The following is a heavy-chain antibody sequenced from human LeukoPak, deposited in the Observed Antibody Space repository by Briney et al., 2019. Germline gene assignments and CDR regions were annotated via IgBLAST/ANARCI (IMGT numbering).Heavy chain of an antibody. Sequence: ASETLSLTCTVSGGSISSYYWNWIQQPAGKGLEWIGRIYTSGSPNYNPSLKSGLTMSVDTSNNQFSLKLSSVTAADTAVYYCAGTDYNNGWNPFHFWGQGTLVTVSS. CDR3: AGTDYNNGWNPFHF. CDR1: GGSISSYY. J-gene: IGHJ4*02. D-gene: IGHD6-19*01. CDR2: IYTSGSP. V-gene: IGHV4-4*07.